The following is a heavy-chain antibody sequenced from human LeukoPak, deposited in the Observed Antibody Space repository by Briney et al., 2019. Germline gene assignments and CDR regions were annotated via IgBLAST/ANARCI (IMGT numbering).Heavy chain of an antibody. D-gene: IGHD3-22*01. J-gene: IGHJ4*02. CDR1: GFTFSSHA. Sequence: PGGSLRLSCAASGFTFSSHAMHWVRQAPGKGLGWVAVVSYDGSNKYYADSVKGRFTISRDNSKNTLYLQMNSLRAEDTAVYYCARGLYYYDSSGYWFDYWGQGTLVTVSS. CDR3: ARGLYYYDSSGYWFDY. CDR2: VSYDGSNK. V-gene: IGHV3-30-3*01.